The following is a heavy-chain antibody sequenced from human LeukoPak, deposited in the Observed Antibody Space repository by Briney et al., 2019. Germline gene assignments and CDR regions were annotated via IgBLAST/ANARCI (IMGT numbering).Heavy chain of an antibody. J-gene: IGHJ3*02. CDR1: GYTFTSYY. CDR2: INPSGGST. D-gene: IGHD1-26*01. CDR3: ARAISGWELLPDAFDI. Sequence: GASVKVSCKASGYTFTSYYMHWVRQAPGQGPEWMGIINPSGGSTSYAQKFQGRVTMTRDTSTSTVYMELSSLRSEDTAVYYCARAISGWELLPDAFDIWGQGTMVTVSS. V-gene: IGHV1-46*01.